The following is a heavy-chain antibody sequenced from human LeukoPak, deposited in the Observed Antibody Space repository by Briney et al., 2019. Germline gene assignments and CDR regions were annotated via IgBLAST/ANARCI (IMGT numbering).Heavy chain of an antibody. J-gene: IGHJ5*02. Sequence: ASVKVSCKASGYTFTGYYTHWVRQAPGQGLEWMGWINPNSGGTNYAQKFQGRVTMTRDTSISTAYMELSRLRSDDTAVYYCARELRFLEWLSFDPWGQGTLVTVSS. D-gene: IGHD3-3*01. CDR1: GYTFTGYY. CDR3: ARELRFLEWLSFDP. CDR2: INPNSGGT. V-gene: IGHV1-2*02.